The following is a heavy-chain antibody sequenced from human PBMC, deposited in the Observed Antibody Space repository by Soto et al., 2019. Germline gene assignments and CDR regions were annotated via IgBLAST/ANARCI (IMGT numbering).Heavy chain of an antibody. CDR3: ARGLESYYGMDV. J-gene: IGHJ6*02. CDR1: GGTFSSYA. CDR2: IIPIFGTA. D-gene: IGHD3-3*01. V-gene: IGHV1-69*13. Sequence: SVKVSCRXSGGTFSSYAISWVRQAPGQGLEWMGGIIPIFGTANYAQKFQGRVTITADESTSTAYMELSSLRSEDTAVYYCARGLESYYGMDVWGQGTTVTVSS.